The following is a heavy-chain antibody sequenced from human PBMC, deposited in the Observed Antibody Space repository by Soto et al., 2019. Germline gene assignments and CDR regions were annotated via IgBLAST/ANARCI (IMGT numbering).Heavy chain of an antibody. J-gene: IGHJ3*02. CDR1: GYTFTGYY. V-gene: IGHV1-2*04. Sequence: GASVKVSCKASGYTFTGYYMHWVRQAPGQGLEWMGWINPNSGGTNYAQKFQGWVTMTRDTSISTAYMELSRLRSDDTAVYYCARDRGNGSGSYGVSAFDIWGQGTMVTVSS. CDR2: INPNSGGT. CDR3: ARDRGNGSGSYGVSAFDI. D-gene: IGHD3-10*01.